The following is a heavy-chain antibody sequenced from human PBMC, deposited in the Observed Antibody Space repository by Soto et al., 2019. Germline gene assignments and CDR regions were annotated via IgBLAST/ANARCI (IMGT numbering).Heavy chain of an antibody. Sequence: GGSLRLSCAASGFTFSTYWMTWARQAPGKGLEWVAYIKHSSSDKYYADSVKGRFTISRDNAKNSLYLQMNSLRADDTALYYCADPVPAASHYDNYDMDVWGQGTTVTVSS. CDR1: GFTFSTYW. J-gene: IGHJ6*02. CDR2: IKHSSSDK. CDR3: ADPVPAASHYDNYDMDV. D-gene: IGHD2-2*01. V-gene: IGHV3-7*03.